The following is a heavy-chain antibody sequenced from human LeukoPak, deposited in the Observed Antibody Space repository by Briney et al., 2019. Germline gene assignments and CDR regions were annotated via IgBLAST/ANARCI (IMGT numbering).Heavy chain of an antibody. Sequence: PSETLSLTCTVSGGSISSSSYYWGWIRQPPGKGLEWIGYIYDSGTTNYNPSLKSRVTISLDTSKNQFSLNLTSVTAADTAVYYCAGHIVTTTAVDYWGQGTVVTVSS. CDR2: IYDSGTT. V-gene: IGHV4-61*05. CDR3: AGHIVTTTAVDY. D-gene: IGHD4-11*01. CDR1: GGSISSSSYY. J-gene: IGHJ4*02.